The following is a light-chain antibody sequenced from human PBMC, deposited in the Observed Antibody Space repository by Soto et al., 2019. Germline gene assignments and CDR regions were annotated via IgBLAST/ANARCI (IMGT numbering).Light chain of an antibody. V-gene: IGKV3-15*01. CDR1: QSIGST. Sequence: EIVMTQSPATLSVSPGERATLSCRASQSIGSTLAWYQQKPGQAPRLLIYDASTRATGIPVRFSGSGSGTEFTLTINSLQSEDFTVYYCQQYNNWPFAFGRGTKVDIK. J-gene: IGKJ3*01. CDR2: DAS. CDR3: QQYNNWPFA.